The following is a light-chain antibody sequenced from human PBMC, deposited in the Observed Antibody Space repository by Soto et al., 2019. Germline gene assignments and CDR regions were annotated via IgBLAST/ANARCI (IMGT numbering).Light chain of an antibody. CDR3: QQYGSSPFG. V-gene: IGKV3-20*01. CDR2: GAS. Sequence: EIVLTQSPGTLSLSPGERATLSCRASQSVSSIYLAWYQHKPGQAPRLLIYGASTRATGIPDRFSGSGSGTDFTLTISRLEPEDFAVYYCQQYGSSPFGFGGGTKVEIK. J-gene: IGKJ4*01. CDR1: QSVSSIY.